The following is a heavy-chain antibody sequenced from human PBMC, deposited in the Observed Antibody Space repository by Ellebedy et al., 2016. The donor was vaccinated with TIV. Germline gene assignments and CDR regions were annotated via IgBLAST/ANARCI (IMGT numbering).Heavy chain of an antibody. J-gene: IGHJ4*02. V-gene: IGHV3-74*01. D-gene: IGHD3-22*01. CDR1: GFTVRTYW. CDR3: ATLFYDDNGYYNDY. Sequence: GESLKISCAASGFTVRTYWLHWVRQPPGKGLVWVSRIKSDGSSPNYAGSVKGRFTISRDNAKNTLHLQMNSLRVEDTAVYYCATLFYDDNGYYNDYWGQGTLVAVSP. CDR2: IKSDGSSP.